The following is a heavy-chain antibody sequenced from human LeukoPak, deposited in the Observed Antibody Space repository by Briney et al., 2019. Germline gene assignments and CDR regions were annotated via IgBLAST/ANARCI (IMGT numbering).Heavy chain of an antibody. CDR1: GFTFSSYA. D-gene: IGHD5-18*01. J-gene: IGHJ4*02. V-gene: IGHV3-23*01. CDR3: VRSPGYSYGYGRGYFDY. CDR2: ISGSGGST. Sequence: GGSLRLSCAASGFTFSSYAMSRVRQAPGKGLEWVSAISGSGGSTYYADSVKGRFTISRDNSKNTLYLQMNSLRAEDTAVYYCVRSPGYSYGYGRGYFDYWGQGTLVTVSS.